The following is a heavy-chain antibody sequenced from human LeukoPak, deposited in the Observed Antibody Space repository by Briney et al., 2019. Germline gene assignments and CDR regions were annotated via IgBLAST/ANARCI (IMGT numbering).Heavy chain of an antibody. V-gene: IGHV4-4*07. D-gene: IGHD1-1*01. CDR1: GGSISSYY. CDR2: IYTSGST. CDR3: AREWRGTTGTKGPFDY. Sequence: SETLSLTCTVSGGSISSYYWSWIRQPAGKGLEWIGRIYTSGSTNYNPSLKSRVTMSVDTSKNQFSLKLSSVTAADTAVYYCAREWRGTTGTKGPFDYWGQGTLVTVSS. J-gene: IGHJ4*02.